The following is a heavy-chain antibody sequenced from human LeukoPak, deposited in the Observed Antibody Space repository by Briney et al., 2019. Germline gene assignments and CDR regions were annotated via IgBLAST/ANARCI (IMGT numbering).Heavy chain of an antibody. CDR3: ARAPGGSGSSPDY. Sequence: SETLSLTCTVSGGSISSYYWSWIRQPPGKGLEWIATINYSGTTHYNPSLKSRVTISADTSINQFSLKLSSVTAADTAVYYCARAPGGSGSSPDYWGQGTLVTVSS. D-gene: IGHD1-26*01. J-gene: IGHJ4*02. CDR2: INYSGTT. CDR1: GGSISSYY. V-gene: IGHV4-59*01.